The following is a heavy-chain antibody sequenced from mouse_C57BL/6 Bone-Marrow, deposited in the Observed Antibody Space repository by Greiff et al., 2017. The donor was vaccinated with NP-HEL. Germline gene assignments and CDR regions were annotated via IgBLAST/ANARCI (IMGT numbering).Heavy chain of an antibody. D-gene: IGHD2-3*01. CDR1: GYTFTSYW. Sequence: QVQLQQPGAELVKPGASVKLSCKASGYTFTSYWMQWVKQRPGQGLEWIGEIDPSDSYTNYNQKFKGKATLTVDTSSSTAYMQLRSLTSEDSAVYYCARDDGYWGYAMDYWGQGTSVTVSS. J-gene: IGHJ4*01. V-gene: IGHV1-50*01. CDR3: ARDDGYWGYAMDY. CDR2: IDPSDSYT.